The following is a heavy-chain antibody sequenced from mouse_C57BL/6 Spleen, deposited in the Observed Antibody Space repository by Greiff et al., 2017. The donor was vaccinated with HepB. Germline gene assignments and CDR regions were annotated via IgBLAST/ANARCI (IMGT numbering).Heavy chain of an antibody. Sequence: EVKVVESGGGLVKPGGSLKLSCAASGFTFSSYAMSWVRQTPEKRLEWVATISDGGSYTYYPDNVKGRFTISRDNAKNNLYLQMSHLKSEDTAMYYCARGFLGVFDYWGQGTTLTVSS. CDR1: GFTFSSYA. D-gene: IGHD4-1*01. J-gene: IGHJ2*01. CDR3: ARGFLGVFDY. CDR2: ISDGGSYT. V-gene: IGHV5-4*03.